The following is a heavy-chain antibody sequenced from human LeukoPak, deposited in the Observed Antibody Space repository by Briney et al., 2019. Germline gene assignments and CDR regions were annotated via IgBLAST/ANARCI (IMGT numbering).Heavy chain of an antibody. CDR3: ARLLRAGGGAYDY. Sequence: ASETLSLTCAVYGGSFSGYYWSWIRQPPGKGLEWIGYIYYSGSTNYNPSLKSRVTISVDTSKNQFSLKLSSVTAADTAVYYCARLLRAGGGAYDYWGQGTLVTVSS. V-gene: IGHV4-59*01. D-gene: IGHD1-26*01. CDR1: GGSFSGYY. J-gene: IGHJ4*02. CDR2: IYYSGST.